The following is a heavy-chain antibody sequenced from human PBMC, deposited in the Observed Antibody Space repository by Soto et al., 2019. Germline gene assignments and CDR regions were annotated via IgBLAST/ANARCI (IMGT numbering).Heavy chain of an antibody. CDR1: GFTVSSNY. D-gene: IGHD6-13*01. V-gene: IGHV3-53*04. CDR3: ARMSSSWYPNRDY. J-gene: IGHJ4*02. Sequence: GSLRLSCAASGFTVSSNYMSWVRQAPGKGLEWVSVIYSGGSTYYADSVKGRFTISRHNSKNTLYLQMNSLRAEDTAVYYCARMSSSWYPNRDYWGQGTLVTVSS. CDR2: IYSGGST.